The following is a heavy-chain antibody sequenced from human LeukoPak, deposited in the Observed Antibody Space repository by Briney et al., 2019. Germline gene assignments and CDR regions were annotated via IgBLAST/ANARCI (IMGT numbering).Heavy chain of an antibody. CDR3: ARPGYGSFDAFDI. CDR1: GGSISSYY. CDR2: TYYSGST. J-gene: IGHJ3*02. D-gene: IGHD3-10*01. V-gene: IGHV4-59*08. Sequence: SETLSLTCTVSGGSISSYYWSWIRQPPGKGLEWIGYTYYSGSTNYNPSLKSRVTISVDTSKNQFSLKLSSVTAADTAVYYCARPGYGSFDAFDIWGQGTMVTVSS.